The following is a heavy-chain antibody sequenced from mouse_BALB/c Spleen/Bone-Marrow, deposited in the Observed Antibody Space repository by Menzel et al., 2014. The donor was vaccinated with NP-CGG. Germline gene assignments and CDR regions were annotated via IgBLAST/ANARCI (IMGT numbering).Heavy chain of an antibody. J-gene: IGHJ3*01. CDR1: GFNIKDTY. D-gene: IGHD3-3*01. V-gene: IGHV14-3*02. Sequence: VQLQQPGAELVKPGASVKLSCTASGFNIKDTYMHWVKQRPEQGLEWIGRIDPANGNTKYDPKFQGKATITADTSSNTAYLQFSSLTSEDTAVYYCAGDGAYWGQGTLVTVSA. CDR3: AGDGAY. CDR2: IDPANGNT.